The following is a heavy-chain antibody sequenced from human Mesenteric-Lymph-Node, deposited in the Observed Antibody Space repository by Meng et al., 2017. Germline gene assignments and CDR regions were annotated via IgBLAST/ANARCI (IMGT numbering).Heavy chain of an antibody. CDR2: IYYSGST. D-gene: IGHD5-12*01. V-gene: IGHV4-30-4*01. Sequence: QVQLQESGPGLVKPSQTLSLICTVSGGSISSGDYYWSWIRQPPGKGLEWGGYIYYSGSTYYNPSLKSRVTISVDTSKNQFSLRLSSVTAADTAVYYCARDLGVATSIAGFVYWGQGTLVTVSS. J-gene: IGHJ4*02. CDR1: GGSISSGDYY. CDR3: ARDLGVATSIAGFVY.